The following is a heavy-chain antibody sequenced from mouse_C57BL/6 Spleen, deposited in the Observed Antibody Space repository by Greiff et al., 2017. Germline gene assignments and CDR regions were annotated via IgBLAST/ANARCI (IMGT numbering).Heavy chain of an antibody. D-gene: IGHD1-1*01. V-gene: IGHV1-80*01. CDR1: GYAFSSYW. J-gene: IGHJ2*01. Sequence: VQLQQSGAELVKPGASVKISCKASGYAFSSYWMNWVKQRPGKGLEWIGQIYPGDGDTNYNGKFKGKATHTADKSSSTSYMQLSILTSEDSAVYVCSRSDYGSSAYYLDYWGQGTTPTASS. CDR3: SRSDYGSSAYYLDY. CDR2: IYPGDGDT.